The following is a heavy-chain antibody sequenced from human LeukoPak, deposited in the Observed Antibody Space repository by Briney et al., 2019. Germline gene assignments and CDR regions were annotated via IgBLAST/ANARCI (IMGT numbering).Heavy chain of an antibody. CDR2: IYTGGST. Sequence: PSETLSLTCTVSSDSISSYYWSWIRQPAGKGLEWIGRIYTGGSTNYNPSLKSRVTISVDKCKNQFSLKLSSVTAADTAVYYCARDVAGRDGSLRYFDVWGRGTLVTVSS. V-gene: IGHV4-4*07. CDR1: SDSISSYY. J-gene: IGHJ2*01. CDR3: ARDVAGRDGSLRYFDV. D-gene: IGHD5-24*01.